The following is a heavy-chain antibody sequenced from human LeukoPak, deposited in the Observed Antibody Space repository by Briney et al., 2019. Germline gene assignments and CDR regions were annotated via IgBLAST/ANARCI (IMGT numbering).Heavy chain of an antibody. D-gene: IGHD1-26*01. J-gene: IGHJ4*02. Sequence: RASVKVSCKASGYTFTSHYMHWVRQAPGHGLEWMGIIDPSGGTTSYAQKFQGRVTMTRDTSTSTVYMELSSLRSEDTAVYYCARGLVVATSELDYWGQGTLVTASS. CDR3: ARGLVVATSELDY. CDR2: IDPSGGTT. V-gene: IGHV1-46*01. CDR1: GYTFTSHY.